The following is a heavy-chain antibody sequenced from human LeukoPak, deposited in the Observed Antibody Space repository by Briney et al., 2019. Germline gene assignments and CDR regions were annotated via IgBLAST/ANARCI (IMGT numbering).Heavy chain of an antibody. CDR3: ARQTGSGLFILP. J-gene: IGHJ4*02. Sequence: PSETLSLTCIVSGASISSDYWSWIRQPPGKGLEWIGEINHSGSTNYNPSLKSRVTISVDTSKNQFSLKLSSVTAADTAVYYCARQTGSGLFILPGGQGTLVTVSS. CDR2: INHSGST. D-gene: IGHD3/OR15-3a*01. V-gene: IGHV4-34*01. CDR1: GASISSDY.